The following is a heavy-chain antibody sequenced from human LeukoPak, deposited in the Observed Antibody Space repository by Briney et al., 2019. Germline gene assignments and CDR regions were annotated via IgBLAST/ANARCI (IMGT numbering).Heavy chain of an antibody. J-gene: IGHJ6*02. CDR3: ARQGPDYGTTYYYYGMDV. V-gene: IGHV4-59*08. D-gene: IGHD4-17*01. Sequence: PSETLSLTCTVSGGSISSYYWSWIRQPPGKGLEWVGYIYYSGNTNYNPSLKSRVTISVDTSKNQFSLKLSSVTAADTAVYYCARQGPDYGTTYYYYGMDVWGQGTTVTVSS. CDR1: GGSISSYY. CDR2: IYYSGNT.